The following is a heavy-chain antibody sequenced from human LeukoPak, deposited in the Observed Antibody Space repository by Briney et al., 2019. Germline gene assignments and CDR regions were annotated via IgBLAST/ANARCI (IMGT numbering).Heavy chain of an antibody. CDR2: INPSGGST. V-gene: IGHV1-46*01. Sequence: ASVKVSCKASGYAFTSYYMHWVRQAPGQGLEWMGIINPSGGSTSYAQKFQGRVTMTRDTSTSTVYMELSSLRSEDTAVYYCARVYYDSSGYHPLWFDPWGQGTLATVSS. D-gene: IGHD3-22*01. J-gene: IGHJ5*02. CDR1: GYAFTSYY. CDR3: ARVYYDSSGYHPLWFDP.